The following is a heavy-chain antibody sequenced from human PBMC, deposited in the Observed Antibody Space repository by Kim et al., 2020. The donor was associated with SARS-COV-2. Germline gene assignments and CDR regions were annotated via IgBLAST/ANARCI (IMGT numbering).Heavy chain of an antibody. Sequence: IYDANHVRGRITIPRDNDKNSLYLQMTSLRDEDTAVYYCARGPNYSPFDYWGQGTLVTVSS. J-gene: IGHJ4*02. CDR2: I. V-gene: IGHV3-48*03. CDR3: ARGPNYSPFDY. D-gene: IGHD4-4*01.